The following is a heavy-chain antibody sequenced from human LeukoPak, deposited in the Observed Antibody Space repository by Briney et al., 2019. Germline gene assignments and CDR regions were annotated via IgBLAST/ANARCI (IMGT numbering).Heavy chain of an antibody. Sequence: PGGSLRLSCAASGFTFDDYGMSWVRHAPGKGLEWVSGINWNGGSTGYADSVKGRFTISRDNAKNSLYLQMNSLRAEDTALYYCARYRYCSGGSCYSPFDYWGQGTLVTVSS. CDR2: INWNGGST. CDR3: ARYRYCSGGSCYSPFDY. D-gene: IGHD2-15*01. J-gene: IGHJ4*02. V-gene: IGHV3-20*04. CDR1: GFTFDDYG.